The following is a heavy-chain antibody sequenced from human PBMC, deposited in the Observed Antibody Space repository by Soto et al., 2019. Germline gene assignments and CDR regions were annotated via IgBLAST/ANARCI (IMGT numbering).Heavy chain of an antibody. J-gene: IGHJ4*02. V-gene: IGHV4-39*01. CDR1: GDSISGSPYF. CDR2: IFYDGYT. CDR3: ARLQAAVPHY. D-gene: IGHD6-13*01. Sequence: QVQLQESGPGLVMPSETLSLTCTVSGDSISGSPYFWGWIRQPPGKRLEWIGSIFYDGYTLYTPSLKSRVTISVDTSKNQFSLKLTSVAAAATDIYFCARLQAAVPHYWGQGILVTVSS.